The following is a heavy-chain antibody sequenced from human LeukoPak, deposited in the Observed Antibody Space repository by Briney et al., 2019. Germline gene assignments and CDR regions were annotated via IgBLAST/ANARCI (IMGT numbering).Heavy chain of an antibody. CDR3: GRVSPHYVGTTMVVTFDY. D-gene: IGHD5-18*01. CDR1: GYTFTKYP. Sequence: ASVKVSCKASGYTFTKYPINWVRQAPGQGLEWMGWINTNTGNPTYAQDFAGRFVFSLDTSVRTAHLQISSLKTEDTAVYYCGRVSPHYVGTTMVVTFDYWGQGTQVTVSS. J-gene: IGHJ4*02. CDR2: INTNTGNP. V-gene: IGHV7-4-1*02.